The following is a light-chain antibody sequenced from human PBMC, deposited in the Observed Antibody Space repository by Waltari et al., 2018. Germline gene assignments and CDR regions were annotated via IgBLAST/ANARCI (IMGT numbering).Light chain of an antibody. CDR3: QQYYSLPWT. CDR2: AAS. V-gene: IGKV3-20*01. Sequence: EIVLTQSPGTLSVSPGERVTLSCRASQNVDSSYLAWYRQKPGQAPRLLIYAASNRATGIPDRFSGSGSGTDFTLTISSLQAEDVAVYYCQQYYSLPWTFGQGTKVEIK. CDR1: QNVDSSY. J-gene: IGKJ1*01.